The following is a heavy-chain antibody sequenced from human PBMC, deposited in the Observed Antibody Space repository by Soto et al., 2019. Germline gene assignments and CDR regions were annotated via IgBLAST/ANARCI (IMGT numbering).Heavy chain of an antibody. Sequence: PGGSLGLSCVASGFTSSIYGMHWVRQAPGRGLEWVAAISYDGSNQYYADSVKGRCTISRGDSKNTLYLQKNSLRAEDTAVDYCARDPAGGSSWPNWFDPWGQGTMVTVSS. CDR1: GFTSSIYG. V-gene: IGHV3-30-3*01. CDR3: ARDPAGGSSWPNWFDP. J-gene: IGHJ5*02. CDR2: ISYDGSNQ. D-gene: IGHD6-13*01.